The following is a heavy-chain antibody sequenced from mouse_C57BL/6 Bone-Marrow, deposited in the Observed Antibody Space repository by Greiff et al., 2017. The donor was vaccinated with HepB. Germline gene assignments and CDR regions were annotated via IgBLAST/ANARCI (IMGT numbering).Heavy chain of an antibody. Sequence: QVQLKQSGAELVKPGASVKISCKASGYAFSSYWMNWVKQRPGKGLEWIGQIYPGDGDTNYNGKFKGKATLTADKSSSTAYMQLSSLTSEDSAVYFCARSHYRRAMDYWGQGTSVTVSS. J-gene: IGHJ4*01. V-gene: IGHV1-80*01. CDR3: ARSHYRRAMDY. CDR2: IYPGDGDT. D-gene: IGHD2-12*01. CDR1: GYAFSSYW.